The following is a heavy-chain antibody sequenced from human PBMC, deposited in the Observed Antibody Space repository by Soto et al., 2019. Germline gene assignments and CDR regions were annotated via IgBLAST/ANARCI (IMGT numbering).Heavy chain of an antibody. V-gene: IGHV1-46*01. CDR1: GYTFTSYY. D-gene: IGHD5-12*01. CDR2: INPSGGST. Sequence: SVKVSCKASGYTFTSYYMHWVRQAPGQGLEWMGIINPSGGSTSYAQKFQGRVTMTRDTSTSTVYMELSSLRSEDTDVYYCARASYSGYRYYYYGMDVWGQGNTVTVSS. J-gene: IGHJ6*02. CDR3: ARASYSGYRYYYYGMDV.